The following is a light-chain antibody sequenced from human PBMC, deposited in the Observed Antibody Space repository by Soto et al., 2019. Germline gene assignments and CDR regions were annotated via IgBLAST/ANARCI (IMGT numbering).Light chain of an antibody. CDR2: DAS. J-gene: IGKJ1*01. CDR3: QQYNSYSPAT. V-gene: IGKV1-5*01. CDR1: QSIRRW. Sequence: DIQMTQSPSMLSASVGDRVTIACRAGQSIRRWLAWYQQKPGKAPKLLIFDASTLESGVPSRFSGRGSETEFTLTISSLQPGDFATYYCQQYNSYSPATFGQGTKVDIK.